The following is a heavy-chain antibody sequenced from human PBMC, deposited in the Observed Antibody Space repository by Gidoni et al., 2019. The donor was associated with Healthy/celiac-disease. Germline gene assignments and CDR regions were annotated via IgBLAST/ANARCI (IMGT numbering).Heavy chain of an antibody. V-gene: IGHV1-69*01. Sequence: QVQLVQSGAEVKKPGSSVKVSCTASVGTFISYAISWVRQAPGQGLEWMGGIIPIFGKENYAKKYQGRVTITADEYTSTDYMELSRLRSEDTAVYYGARAVGYSDYYDGMDVWGQGTTVTVSS. CDR3: ARAVGYSDYYDGMDV. J-gene: IGHJ6*02. CDR2: IIPIFGKE. CDR1: VGTFISYA. D-gene: IGHD2-15*01.